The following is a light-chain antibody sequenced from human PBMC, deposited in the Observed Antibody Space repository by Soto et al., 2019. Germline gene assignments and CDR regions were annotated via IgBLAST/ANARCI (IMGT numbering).Light chain of an antibody. J-gene: IGKJ1*01. V-gene: IGKV3-15*01. CDR2: GAS. CDR3: QQYNNWPPA. CDR1: QSVSGN. Sequence: EIVMAQSPATLSVSPGERATLSCRASQSVSGNLAWYQQKPGQAPRLLIYGASTRATGIPARFSGSGSGTEFTLTISSLQAEDFAVYYCQQYNNWPPAFGQGTKVEIK.